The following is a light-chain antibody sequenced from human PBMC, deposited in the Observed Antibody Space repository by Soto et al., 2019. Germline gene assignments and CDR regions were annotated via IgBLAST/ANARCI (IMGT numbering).Light chain of an antibody. CDR3: QKYNTATRT. CDR2: AAS. J-gene: IGKJ4*01. V-gene: IGKV1-27*01. CDR1: QGIRHF. Sequence: IQMTQSPSALSASVGDRVTITCRASQGIRHFLAWYQHKPGRVPKLLIYAASTLQSGVPSRFSGSGSGTDFILTISSLQPEDAAIYSCQKYNTATRTFGGGTTVEI.